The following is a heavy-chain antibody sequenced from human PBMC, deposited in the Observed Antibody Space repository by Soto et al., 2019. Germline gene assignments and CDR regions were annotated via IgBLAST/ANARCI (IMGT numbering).Heavy chain of an antibody. CDR2: IYYSGST. CDR1: GGSISSYY. J-gene: IGHJ6*02. CDR3: ARVGHSNSYYYYGMDV. D-gene: IGHD4-4*01. Sequence: SETLSLTCTVSGGSISSYYWSWIRQPPGKGLEWIGYIYYSGSTNYNPSLKSRVTISVDTSKNQFSLKLSSVTAADTAVYYCARVGHSNSYYYYGMDVWGQGTTVTVSS. V-gene: IGHV4-59*01.